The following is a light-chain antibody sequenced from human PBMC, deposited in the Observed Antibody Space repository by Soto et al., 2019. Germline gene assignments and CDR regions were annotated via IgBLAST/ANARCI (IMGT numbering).Light chain of an antibody. Sequence: DIQMTQSPSTVSASVLDRVTMTYRASQDISTYLAWYQQKPGKAPRLLIFAASSLQSGVPFRFSGSGSGTDFTLTISSLQPEDFAIYYCQQYNIFPLTFGGGTKVDIK. V-gene: IGKV1-12*01. J-gene: IGKJ4*01. CDR2: AAS. CDR1: QDISTY. CDR3: QQYNIFPLT.